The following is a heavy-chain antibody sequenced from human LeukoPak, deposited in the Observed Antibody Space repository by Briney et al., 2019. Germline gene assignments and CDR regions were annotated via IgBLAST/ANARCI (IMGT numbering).Heavy chain of an antibody. J-gene: IGHJ6*03. D-gene: IGHD2/OR15-2a*01. V-gene: IGHV3-19*01. CDR2: VSWNGSRT. CDR3: ARYFSPLRYMDV. CDR1: GFTFSNSD. Sequence: GXXRLXCAASGFTFSNSDMNWVRQAPGKGLEWVSGVSWNGSRTHYADSVKGRFIISRDNSRNFLYQQMNSLRPEDMAVYYCARYFSPLRYMDVWGKGTTVTVSS.